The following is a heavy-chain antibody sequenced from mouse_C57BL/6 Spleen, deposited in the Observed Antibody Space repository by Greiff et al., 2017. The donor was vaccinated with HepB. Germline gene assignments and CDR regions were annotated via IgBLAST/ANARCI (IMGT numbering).Heavy chain of an antibody. CDR2: IHPNSGST. CDR1: GYTFTSYW. D-gene: IGHD1-1*01. V-gene: IGHV1-64*01. CDR3: ARLVTTVVEGGY. J-gene: IGHJ2*01. Sequence: VQLQQPGAELVKPGASVKLSCKASGYTFTSYWMHWVKQRPGQGLEWIGMIHPNSGSTNYNEKFKSKATLTVDKSSSTAYMQLSSLTSEDSAVYYCARLVTTVVEGGYWGQGTTLTVSS.